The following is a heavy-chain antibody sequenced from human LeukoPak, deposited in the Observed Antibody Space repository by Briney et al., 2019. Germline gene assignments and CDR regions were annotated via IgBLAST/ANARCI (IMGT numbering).Heavy chain of an antibody. Sequence: GRSLRLSCAASGFTFDSYGMHWVRQAPGKGLEWVAVISYDGADKYYTDSVKGRFIISRDNSKNKLYLQMNSLRVEDTAVYYCAKDWRGYSYIFDYWGQGSLVTVSS. CDR1: GFTFDSYG. CDR2: ISYDGADK. V-gene: IGHV3-30*18. J-gene: IGHJ4*02. D-gene: IGHD5-18*01. CDR3: AKDWRGYSYIFDY.